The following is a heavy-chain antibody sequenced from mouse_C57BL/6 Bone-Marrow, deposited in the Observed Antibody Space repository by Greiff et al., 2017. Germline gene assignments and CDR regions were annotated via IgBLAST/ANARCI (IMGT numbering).Heavy chain of an antibody. Sequence: QVQLKQPGPELVRPGTSVKLSCKASGYTFTSYWMHWVKQRPGQGLEWIGVIDPSDSYTKYNQKFKGKATLTIDTSSSTAYMQLSSLTSEYSAVYYCARDITTVVAPFDYWGQGTTLTVSS. CDR1: GYTFTSYW. CDR3: ARDITTVVAPFDY. CDR2: IDPSDSYT. D-gene: IGHD1-1*01. J-gene: IGHJ2*01. V-gene: IGHV1-59*01.